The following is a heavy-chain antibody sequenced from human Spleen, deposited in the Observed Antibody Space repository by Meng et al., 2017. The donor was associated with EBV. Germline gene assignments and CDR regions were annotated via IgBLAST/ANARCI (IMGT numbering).Heavy chain of an antibody. Sequence: VRLQESGPGLVKPSGTLSLTCTVSGGSVSIGRYYWSWIRQPPGKGLEWIGFIYYDGSTNYNPSLKSRVTISVDTSQNQFSLKLSSVTAADTAVYYCARDHVAGRFDYWGQGSLVTVSS. D-gene: IGHD3-10*02. CDR1: GGSVSIGRYY. V-gene: IGHV4-61*01. CDR3: ARDHVAGRFDY. CDR2: IYYDGST. J-gene: IGHJ4*02.